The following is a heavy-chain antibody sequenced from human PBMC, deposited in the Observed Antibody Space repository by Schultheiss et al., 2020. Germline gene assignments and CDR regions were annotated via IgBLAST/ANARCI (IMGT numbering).Heavy chain of an antibody. CDR3: ARGGYSYGFDY. V-gene: IGHV3-23*01. Sequence: GESLKISCAASGFTFSSYAMSWVRQAPGKGLEWVSAISGSGGSTYYADSVKGRFTISRDNSKNTLYLQMNSLRAEDTAVYYCARGGYSYGFDYWGQGILVTVSS. CDR1: GFTFSSYA. D-gene: IGHD5-18*01. J-gene: IGHJ4*02. CDR2: ISGSGGST.